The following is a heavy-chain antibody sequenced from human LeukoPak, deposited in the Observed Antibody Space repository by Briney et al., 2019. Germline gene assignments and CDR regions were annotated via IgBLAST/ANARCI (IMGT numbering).Heavy chain of an antibody. Sequence: SVKVSCKASGGTFSSYAISWVRQAPGQGLEWMGGIIPIFGTANYAQKFQGRVTITADKSTSTAYMELSSLRSEDTAVYYCARALGPYGSGSSYYFDYWGQGTLLTVSS. CDR2: IIPIFGTA. D-gene: IGHD3-10*01. J-gene: IGHJ4*02. CDR3: ARALGPYGSGSSYYFDY. CDR1: GGTFSSYA. V-gene: IGHV1-69*06.